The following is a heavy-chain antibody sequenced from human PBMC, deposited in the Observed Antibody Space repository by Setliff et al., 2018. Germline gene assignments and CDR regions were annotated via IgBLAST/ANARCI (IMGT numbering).Heavy chain of an antibody. D-gene: IGHD3-10*01. CDR1: GYSISSGYY. CDR2: IYHSGST. V-gene: IGHV4-38-2*02. J-gene: IGHJ4*02. Sequence: SETLSLTCAVSGYSISSGYYWGWIRQPPGKGLEWIGSIYHSGSTYYNPSLKSRVTISVDTSKNQFSLKLSSVTAADTAVYYCAREGVGSGMIDYWGQGTPVTVSS. CDR3: AREGVGSGMIDY.